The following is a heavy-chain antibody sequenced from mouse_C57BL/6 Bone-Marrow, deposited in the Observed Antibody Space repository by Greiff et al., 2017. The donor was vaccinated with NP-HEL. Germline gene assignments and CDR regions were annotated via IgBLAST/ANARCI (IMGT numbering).Heavy chain of an antibody. CDR2: FHPYNDDT. V-gene: IGHV1-47*01. J-gene: IGHJ1*03. Sequence: QVQLKESGAELVKPGASVKMSCKASGYTFTTCPIEWMKQNHGKSLEWIGNFHPYNDDTKYNEKFKGKATLTVEKSSSTVYLELSRLTSDDSAVYYCARGDYYGSSRDWYFDVWGTGTTVTVSS. D-gene: IGHD1-1*01. CDR3: ARGDYYGSSRDWYFDV. CDR1: GYTFTTCP.